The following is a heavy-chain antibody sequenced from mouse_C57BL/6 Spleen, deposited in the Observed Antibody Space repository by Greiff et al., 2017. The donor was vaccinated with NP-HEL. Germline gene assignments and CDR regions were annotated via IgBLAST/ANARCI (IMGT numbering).Heavy chain of an antibody. V-gene: IGHV7-3*01. CDR2: IRNKANGYTT. D-gene: IGHD1-1*01. J-gene: IGHJ1*03. CDR3: ARYNYGSSLYFDV. CDR1: GFTFTDYY. Sequence: EVHLVESGGGLVQPGGSLSLSCAASGFTFTDYYMSWVRQPPGKALEWLGFIRNKANGYTTEYSASVKGQFTISRDNSQSILYLQMNALRAEDSATYYCARYNYGSSLYFDVWGTGTTVTVSS.